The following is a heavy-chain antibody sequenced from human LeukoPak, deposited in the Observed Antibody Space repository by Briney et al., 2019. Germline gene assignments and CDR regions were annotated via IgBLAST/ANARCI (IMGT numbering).Heavy chain of an antibody. CDR3: ARGTYYYDSSGYSGPPNWFDP. CDR2: MNPNSGNT. D-gene: IGHD3-22*01. CDR1: GYTFTSYD. V-gene: IGHV1-8*01. J-gene: IGHJ5*02. Sequence: ASVKVSYKASGYTFTSYDINWVRQATGQGLEGMGWMNPNSGNTGYAQKFQGRVTMTRNTAISTAYMELSNLRSEDTAVYYCARGTYYYDSSGYSGPPNWFDPWGQGTLVTVSS.